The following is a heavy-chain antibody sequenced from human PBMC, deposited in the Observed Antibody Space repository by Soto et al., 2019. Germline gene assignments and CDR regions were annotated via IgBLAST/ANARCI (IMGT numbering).Heavy chain of an antibody. Sequence: GGSLRLSCTASGFTFGDYAMSWVRQAPGKGLEWVGFIRSKAYGGTTEYAASVKGRFTISRDDSKSIAYLQMNSLKTEDTAVYYCTRAREADYYGMAVWGQGTPVTVSS. J-gene: IGHJ6*01. CDR3: TRAREADYYGMAV. CDR2: IRSKAYGGTT. V-gene: IGHV3-49*04. D-gene: IGHD6-19*01. CDR1: GFTFGDYA.